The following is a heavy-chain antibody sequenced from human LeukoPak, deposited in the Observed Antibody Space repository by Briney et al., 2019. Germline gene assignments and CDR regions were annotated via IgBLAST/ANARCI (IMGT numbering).Heavy chain of an antibody. D-gene: IGHD6-19*01. V-gene: IGHV3-23*01. CDR2: ISGSGGST. CDR3: AKTPTYSSGWYLDY. CDR1: GFTFSSYA. J-gene: IGHJ4*02. Sequence: TGGSLRLSCAASGFTFSSYAMSWVRQAPGKGLEWVSAISGSGGSTYYADFVKGRLTISRDNSKNTLYLQMNSLRAEDTAVYYCAKTPTYSSGWYLDYRGQGNLVTVSS.